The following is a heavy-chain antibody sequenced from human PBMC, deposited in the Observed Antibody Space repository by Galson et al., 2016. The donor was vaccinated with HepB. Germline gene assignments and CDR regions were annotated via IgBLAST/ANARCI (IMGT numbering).Heavy chain of an antibody. CDR3: ARGRPPASHRTYHYGLDV. J-gene: IGHJ6*02. V-gene: IGHV1-8*01. CDR1: GYTFTSYD. Sequence: SVKVSCKASGYTFTSYDINWVRQATGQGLEWMGWMDPNSGDTGYAPKFQGRVNMTRDPSISPAYLELSGLTSEETGVYFCARGRPPASHRTYHYGLDVWGQGATVAVSS. CDR2: MDPNSGDT.